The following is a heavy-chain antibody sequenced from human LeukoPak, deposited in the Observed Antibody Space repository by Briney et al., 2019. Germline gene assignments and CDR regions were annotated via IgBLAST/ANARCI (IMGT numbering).Heavy chain of an antibody. V-gene: IGHV3-66*01. J-gene: IGHJ4*02. CDR2: IYSGGST. CDR1: GFPVSRNY. CDR3: ARGDYQGFHYFDY. Sequence: GGSLRLSCAGSGFPVSRNYMSWVRQAPGKGLEWVSVIYSGGSTYYADSVKGRFTISTDNSKNTLNLQMNSLRAEDTVVYYCARGDYQGFHYFDYWGQGTLVTVSS. D-gene: IGHD2-2*01.